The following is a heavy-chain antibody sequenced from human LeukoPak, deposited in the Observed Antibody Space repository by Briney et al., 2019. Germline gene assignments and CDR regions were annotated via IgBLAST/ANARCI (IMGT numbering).Heavy chain of an antibody. V-gene: IGHV4-4*02. J-gene: IGHJ4*02. CDR2: IYHSGST. D-gene: IGHD4-17*01. CDR3: ARDDDYGDYDY. Sequence: SETLSLTCAVSDGSISSSNWWSWVRQPPGKGLEWIGEIYHSGSTNYNPSLKSRVTISVDTSKNQFSLKLSSVTAADTAVYYCARDDDYGDYDYWGQGTLVTVSS. CDR1: DGSISSSNW.